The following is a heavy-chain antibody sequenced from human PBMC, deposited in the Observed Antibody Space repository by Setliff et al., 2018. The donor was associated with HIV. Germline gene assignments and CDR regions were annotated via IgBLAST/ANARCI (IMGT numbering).Heavy chain of an antibody. CDR1: GFTFSNAW. CDR3: TTAVAQNWYGAGNENY. V-gene: IGHV3-15*01. D-gene: IGHD3-10*01. J-gene: IGHJ4*02. Sequence: GGSLRLSCAASGFTFSNAWMSWVRQAPGKGLEWVGRIKSKTDGETEDYAAPVKGRFTISRDDSRSTLYLQMNSLITEDTALYYGTTAVAQNWYGAGNENYWGQGTLVTVSS. CDR2: IKSKTDGETE.